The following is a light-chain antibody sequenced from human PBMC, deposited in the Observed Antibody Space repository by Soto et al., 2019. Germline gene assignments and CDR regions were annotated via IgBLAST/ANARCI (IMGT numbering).Light chain of an antibody. CDR3: SSYTTSSTVV. Sequence: QSVLTQPASVSGSPGQSITISCTGTSSDVGGYNYVSWYQQHPGKAPKLMMFDVSNRPSGVSTRFSGSKSGDTASLTISGVQAEVEAYYYCSSYTTSSTVVFGGGTKLTVL. CDR2: DVS. CDR1: SSDVGGYNY. J-gene: IGLJ2*01. V-gene: IGLV2-14*01.